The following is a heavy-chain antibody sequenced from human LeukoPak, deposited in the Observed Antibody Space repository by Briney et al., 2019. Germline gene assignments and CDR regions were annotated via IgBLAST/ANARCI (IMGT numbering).Heavy chain of an antibody. V-gene: IGHV3-30*03. J-gene: IGHJ4*02. CDR3: ARDRAWDYLDS. D-gene: IGHD1-26*01. Sequence: SLRLSCAASGFTFSNAWMNWVRQAPGKGLERVAVISSDGGKKSYADSVKGRFTISRDNSKNTLYLQMDSLRVEDTAIYYCARDRAWDYLDSWDQGPLVTVSS. CDR2: ISSDGGKK. CDR1: GFTFSNAW.